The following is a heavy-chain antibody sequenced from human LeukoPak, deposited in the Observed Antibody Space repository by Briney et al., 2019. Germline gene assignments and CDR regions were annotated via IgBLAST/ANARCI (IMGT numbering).Heavy chain of an antibody. CDR1: GFTVSSNY. D-gene: IGHD3-22*01. Sequence: GGSLRLSCAASGFTVSSNYMSWVRQAPGKGLEWVSVIYSGGSTYYADPVKGRFTISRDNSKNTLYLQMNSLRAEDTAVYYCARAGYYDSSGSLFQHWGQGTLVTVSS. CDR3: ARAGYYDSSGSLFQH. J-gene: IGHJ1*01. CDR2: IYSGGST. V-gene: IGHV3-53*01.